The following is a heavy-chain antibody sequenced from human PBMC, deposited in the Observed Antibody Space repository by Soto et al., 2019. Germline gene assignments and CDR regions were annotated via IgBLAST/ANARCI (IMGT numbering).Heavy chain of an antibody. V-gene: IGHV4-59*01. Sequence: QVQLQESGPGLVKPSETLSLTCTVSGGSISSYYWSWIRQPPGKGLEWIGYIYYSGSTNYNPSLKSRFTISVDTYKNQFSLKLSSVTAADTAVYYCARALILTGYYIHDAFDIWGQGTMVTVSS. CDR1: GGSISSYY. CDR3: ARALILTGYYIHDAFDI. J-gene: IGHJ3*02. D-gene: IGHD3-9*01. CDR2: IYYSGST.